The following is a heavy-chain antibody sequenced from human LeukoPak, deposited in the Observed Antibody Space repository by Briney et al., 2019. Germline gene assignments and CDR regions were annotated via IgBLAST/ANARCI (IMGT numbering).Heavy chain of an antibody. CDR1: GFTFSSYD. D-gene: IGHD5-18*01. CDR3: ARGGYTYGH. CDR2: INNNGGSS. V-gene: IGHV3-64*04. Sequence: GGSLRLSCSASGFTFSSYDMNWVRQAPGKGLEYVSVINNNGGSSFYADSVKGRFTISRDNSKNILYLQMNSLSAEDTAVYYCARGGYTYGHWGQGTLVTVSS. J-gene: IGHJ4*02.